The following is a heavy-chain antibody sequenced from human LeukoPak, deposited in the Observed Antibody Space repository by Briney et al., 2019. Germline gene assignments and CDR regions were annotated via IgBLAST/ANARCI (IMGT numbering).Heavy chain of an antibody. CDR1: GFTFSSYA. J-gene: IGHJ4*02. CDR2: ISGGGST. CDR3: ARSGPYRGGYYFDY. V-gene: IGHV3-23*01. D-gene: IGHD1-14*01. Sequence: GGSLRLSCAASGFTFSSYAMSWVRQAPGKGLEWVSAISGGGSTYYADSVKGRFTISRDNSKNTLYLQMNSLRAEDTAVYYCARSGPYRGGYYFDYWGQGTLVTVSS.